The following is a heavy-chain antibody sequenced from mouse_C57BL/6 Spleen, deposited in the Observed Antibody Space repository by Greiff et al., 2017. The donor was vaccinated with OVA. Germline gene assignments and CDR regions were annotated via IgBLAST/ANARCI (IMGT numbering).Heavy chain of an antibody. CDR1: GYTFTSYW. CDR3: ARFTTVVPFDY. D-gene: IGHD1-1*01. CDR2: IDPSDSYT. J-gene: IGHJ2*01. Sequence: VKLQQPGAELVKPGASVKLSCKASGYTFTSYWMQWVKQRPGQGLEWIGEIDPSDSYTNYNQKFKGKATLTVDTSSSTAYMQLSSLTSEDSAVYYCARFTTVVPFDYWGQGTTLTVSS. V-gene: IGHV1-50*01.